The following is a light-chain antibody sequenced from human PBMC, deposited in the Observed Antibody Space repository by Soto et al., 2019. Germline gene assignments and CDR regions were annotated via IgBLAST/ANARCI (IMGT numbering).Light chain of an antibody. CDR2: EVT. J-gene: IGLJ1*01. V-gene: IGLV2-8*01. CDR3: NSYAGDIIRFV. CDR1: RNDVGGHKF. Sequence: QSVLTQPPSASGSPGQSVTISCTGSRNDVGGHKFVSWYQHHPGKAPKLIIYEVTQRPSGVPHRFSGSKSDNTASLTISGLQADDEADYYCNSYAGDIIRFVFGTGTKLTVL.